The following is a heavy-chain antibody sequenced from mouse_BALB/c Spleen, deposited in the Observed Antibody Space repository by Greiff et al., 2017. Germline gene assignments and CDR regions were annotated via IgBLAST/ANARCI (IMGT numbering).Heavy chain of an antibody. CDR1: GYTFTNYW. CDR2: IYPGGGYT. V-gene: IGHV1-63*02. D-gene: IGHD2-1*01. CDR3: ARSGGKGAMDY. Sequence: QVQLKQSGAELVRPGTSVKISCKASGYTFTNYWLGWVKQRPGHGLEWIGDIYPGGGYTNYNEKFKGKATLTADTSSSTAYMQLSSLTSEDSAVYFCARSGGKGAMDYWGQGTSVTVSS. J-gene: IGHJ4*01.